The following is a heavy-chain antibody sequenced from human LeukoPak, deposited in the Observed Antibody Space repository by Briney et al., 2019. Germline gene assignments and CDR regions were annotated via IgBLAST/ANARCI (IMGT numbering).Heavy chain of an antibody. Sequence: GGSLRLSCAASGFTFTSYSMHWVRQSPGKGLEWVSYISGGGSTIYYADSVKGRFTISRDNSKNTLYLQMNSLRAEDTAVYYCANSGYSYGFSLWYFDYWGQGTLVTVSS. CDR2: ISGGGSTI. CDR1: GFTFTSYS. J-gene: IGHJ4*02. V-gene: IGHV3-48*01. CDR3: ANSGYSYGFSLWYFDY. D-gene: IGHD5-18*01.